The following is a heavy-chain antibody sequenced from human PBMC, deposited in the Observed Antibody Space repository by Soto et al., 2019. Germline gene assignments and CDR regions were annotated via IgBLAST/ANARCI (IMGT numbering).Heavy chain of an antibody. CDR3: VRQSYSNYYYYGMDV. J-gene: IGHJ6*02. V-gene: IGHV4-39*01. D-gene: IGHD4-4*01. CDR1: GGSISSSSYY. Sequence: SETLSLTCTVSGGSISSSSYYWGWIRQPPGKGLEWIGSIYYSGSTYYNPSLKSRVTISVDTSKNQFSLKQSSVCAADTAVYYCVRQSYSNYYYYGMDVWGQGTTVTVSS. CDR2: IYYSGST.